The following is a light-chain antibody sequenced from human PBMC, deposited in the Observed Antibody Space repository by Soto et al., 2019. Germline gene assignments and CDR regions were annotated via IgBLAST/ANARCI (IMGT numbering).Light chain of an antibody. J-gene: IGKJ4*01. Sequence: IVLTQSPGTLSLSPGERATLSCRASQSVSSSYLVWYQQRPGQPPRLLIYGTSTRADGISDRFSGSGSGTEFTLTIYRLETGDSAVYYCQHYGTSALTFGGGTKVEI. CDR1: QSVSSSY. CDR3: QHYGTSALT. CDR2: GTS. V-gene: IGKV3-20*01.